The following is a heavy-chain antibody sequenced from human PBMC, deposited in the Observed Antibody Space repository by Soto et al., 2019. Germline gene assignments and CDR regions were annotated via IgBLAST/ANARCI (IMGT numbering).Heavy chain of an antibody. CDR2: ISYDGTTK. CDR1: GFTFGTYG. D-gene: IGHD1-7*01. CDR3: AKDTGNYRVGDY. V-gene: IGHV3-30*18. J-gene: IGHJ4*02. Sequence: GWSLRLSCAASGFTFGTYGMHWVRQAPGKGLEWVAAISYDGTTKYYADSVKGRFTTSRDNSKNALYLQMNSLSAEDTALYYCAKDTGNYRVGDYWGQGTLVTVSS.